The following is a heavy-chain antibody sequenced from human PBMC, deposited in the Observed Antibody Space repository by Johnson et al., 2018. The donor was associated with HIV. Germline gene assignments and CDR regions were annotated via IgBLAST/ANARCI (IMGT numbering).Heavy chain of an antibody. CDR2: ISSSGDTT. J-gene: IGHJ3*02. CDR1: GFTFSDYC. D-gene: IGHD2-15*01. CDR3: ATDIVVVLAVTGTGAAFDI. V-gene: IGHV3-11*04. Sequence: VQLVESGGDLVKPGGSLRLSCAASGFTFSDYCMSWIRQAPGKGLEWISYISSSGDTTYYADSVKGRFTISRDAAENSLYLQMNSLRAEDTAVYYCATDIVVVLAVTGTGAAFDIWGQGTMVTVSS.